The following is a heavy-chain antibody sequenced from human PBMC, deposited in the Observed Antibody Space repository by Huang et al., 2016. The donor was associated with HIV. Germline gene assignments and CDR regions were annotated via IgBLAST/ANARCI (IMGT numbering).Heavy chain of an antibody. J-gene: IGHJ6*02. CDR1: GFTFTSYG. D-gene: IGHD1-26*01. V-gene: IGHV3-30*18. CDR2: ISYDGNNK. Sequence: QVQLAESGGGVVQPGNSLRLSCEASGFTFTSYGMHWVRQAPRKGLEWVAAISYDGNNKNHADSVKGRFTISRDNSKNTLSLQMNSLRPEDTAVYYCAKDKLQWELLYGMDVWGQGTTVTVSS. CDR3: AKDKLQWELLYGMDV.